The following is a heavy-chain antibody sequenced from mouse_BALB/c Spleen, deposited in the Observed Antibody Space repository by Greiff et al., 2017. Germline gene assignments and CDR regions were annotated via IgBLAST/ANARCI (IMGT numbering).Heavy chain of an antibody. CDR3: AREKVIEGAMDY. J-gene: IGHJ4*01. CDR2: IDPANGNT. Sequence: VQLKQSGAELVKPGASVKLSCTASGFNIKDTYMHWVKQRPEQGLEWIGRIDPANGNTKYDPKFQGKATITADTSSNPAYLQLSSLTSEDTAVYYCAREKVIEGAMDYWGQGTSVTVSS. V-gene: IGHV14-3*02. D-gene: IGHD1-3*01. CDR1: GFNIKDTY.